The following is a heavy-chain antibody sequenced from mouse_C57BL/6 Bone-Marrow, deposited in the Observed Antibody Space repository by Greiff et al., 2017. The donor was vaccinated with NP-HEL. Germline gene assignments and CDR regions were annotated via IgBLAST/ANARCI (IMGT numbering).Heavy chain of an antibody. CDR3: ARQDDYDDYAMDY. CDR2: ISSGGSYT. V-gene: IGHV5-6*01. Sequence: DVQLVESGGDLVKPGGSLKLSCAASGFTFSSYGMSWVRQTPDKRLEWVATISSGGSYTYYPDSVKGRFTISRDNAKNTLYLQMSSLKSEDTAMYYCARQDDYDDYAMDYWGQGTSVTVSS. J-gene: IGHJ4*01. CDR1: GFTFSSYG. D-gene: IGHD2-4*01.